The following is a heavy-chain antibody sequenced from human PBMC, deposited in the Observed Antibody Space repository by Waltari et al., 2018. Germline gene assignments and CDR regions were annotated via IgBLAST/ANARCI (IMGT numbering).Heavy chain of an antibody. CDR1: GFPFISYG. CDR3: AKVGMDV. Sequence: QVQLVESGGGVVQPGRSLRLSCAASGFPFISYGRHWVRQAPGKGLEWVAVISYDGSNKYYADSVKGRFTISRDNSKNTLYLQMNSLRAEDTAVYYCAKVGMDVWGQGTTVTVSS. J-gene: IGHJ6*02. V-gene: IGHV3-30*18. CDR2: ISYDGSNK.